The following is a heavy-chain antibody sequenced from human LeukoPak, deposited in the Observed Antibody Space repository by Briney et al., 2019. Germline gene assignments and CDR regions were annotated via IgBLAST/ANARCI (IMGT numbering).Heavy chain of an antibody. CDR1: GFTFSYYW. J-gene: IGHJ4*02. D-gene: IGHD3-3*01. V-gene: IGHV3-7*05. CDR2: INEEGSEK. CDR3: ASQVTIFGGGKYFDY. Sequence: GGSLRLSCAASGFTFSYYWMTWVRQAPGKGLEWVAHINEEGSEKYYVDSVKGRFTISRDNAKNSLYLHMNSLRAEDTAVYYCASQVTIFGGGKYFDYWGQGTLVTVSS.